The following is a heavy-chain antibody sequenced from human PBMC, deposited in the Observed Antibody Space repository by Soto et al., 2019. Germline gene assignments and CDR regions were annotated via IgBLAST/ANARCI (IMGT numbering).Heavy chain of an antibody. J-gene: IGHJ3*02. D-gene: IGHD2-8*01. CDR2: IYYSGST. CDR1: GVSISSYY. CDR3: ARDRMDAFDI. Sequence: SETLSLTCTVSGVSISSYYWIWIRQPPGKGLEWIGYIYYSGSTNYNPSLKSRVTISVDTSKNQFSLKLSSVTAADTAVYYCARDRMDAFDIWGQGTMVTVSS. V-gene: IGHV4-59*01.